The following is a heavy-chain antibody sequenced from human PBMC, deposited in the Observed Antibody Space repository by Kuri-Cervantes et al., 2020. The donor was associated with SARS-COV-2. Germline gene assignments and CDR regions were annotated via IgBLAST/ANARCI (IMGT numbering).Heavy chain of an antibody. CDR1: GFTFDDYA. J-gene: IGHJ6*02. Sequence: GESLKISCAASGFTFDDYAMHWVRQTPGKGLEWVSVIYSGGSTYYADSVKGRFTISRDNSKNTPYLQMNSLRAEDTAVYYCARGGAIVVVPAAILTHYGMDVWGQGTTVTVSS. CDR2: IYSGGST. V-gene: IGHV3-53*01. CDR3: ARGGAIVVVPAAILTHYGMDV. D-gene: IGHD2-2*02.